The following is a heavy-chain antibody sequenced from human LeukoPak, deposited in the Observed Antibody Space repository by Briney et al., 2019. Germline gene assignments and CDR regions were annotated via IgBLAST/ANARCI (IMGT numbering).Heavy chain of an antibody. CDR1: GGTFSSYA. CDR3: ARDNRGGRLGELSFSATSRSQIYGMDV. V-gene: IGHV1-69*13. Sequence: ASVKVSCKASGGTFSSYAISWVRQAPGQGLEWMGGISPIFGTANYAQKFQGRVTITADESTSTAYMELSSLRSEDTAVYYCARDNRGGRLGELSFSATSRSQIYGMDVWGQGTTVTVSS. D-gene: IGHD3-16*02. CDR2: ISPIFGTA. J-gene: IGHJ6*02.